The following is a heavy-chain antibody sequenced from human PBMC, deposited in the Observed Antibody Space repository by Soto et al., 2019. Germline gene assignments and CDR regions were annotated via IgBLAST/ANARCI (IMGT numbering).Heavy chain of an antibody. CDR2: INAGNCNT. V-gene: IGHV1-3*05. D-gene: IGHD2-21*02. CDR1: GYTFTSYA. CDR3: ARSIVVVTALDY. J-gene: IGHJ4*02. Sequence: QVQLVQSGAEEKKPGASVKVSCKASGYTFTSYAMHWVRQAPGQRLEWMGWINAGNCNTKYSQKFQGRVTITSDTSASTAYRELSSLRSEDTAVYYCARSIVVVTALDYWGQGTLVTFSS.